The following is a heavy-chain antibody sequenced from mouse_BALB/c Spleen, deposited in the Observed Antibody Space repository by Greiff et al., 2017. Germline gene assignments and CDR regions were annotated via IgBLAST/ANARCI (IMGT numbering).Heavy chain of an antibody. Sequence: EVKLVESGGGLVQPGGSRKLSCAASGFTFSSFGMHWVRQAPEKGLEWVAYISSGSSTIYYADTVKGRFTISRDNPKNTLFLQMTSLRSEDTAMYYCARGSPGFAYWGQGTLVTVSA. D-gene: IGHD1-1*02. J-gene: IGHJ3*01. CDR1: GFTFSSFG. V-gene: IGHV5-17*02. CDR2: ISSGSSTI. CDR3: ARGSPGFAY.